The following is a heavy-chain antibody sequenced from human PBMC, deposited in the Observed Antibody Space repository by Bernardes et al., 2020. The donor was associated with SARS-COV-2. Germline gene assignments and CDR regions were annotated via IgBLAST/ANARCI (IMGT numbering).Heavy chain of an antibody. D-gene: IGHD6-19*01. J-gene: IGHJ4*02. Sequence: VSLRLSCVASGFTFSSYVMSWVRQAPGKGLEWVCSISGSGGSTHYADSVKGRFTISRDNSKNTLNLQMNSLRAEDAAVYYCATNLSSGWPLDYWGQGTLVTVSS. CDR2: ISGSGGST. CDR3: ATNLSSGWPLDY. V-gene: IGHV3-23*01. CDR1: GFTFSSYV.